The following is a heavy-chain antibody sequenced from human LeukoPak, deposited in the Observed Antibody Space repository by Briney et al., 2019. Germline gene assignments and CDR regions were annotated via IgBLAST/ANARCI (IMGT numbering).Heavy chain of an antibody. J-gene: IGHJ4*02. V-gene: IGHV4-4*09. CDR2: IYTSGST. CDR3: ARQFRIAGNFDY. Sequence: SETLSLTCTVSGGSISSYYWSWIRQPPGEGLEWIGYIYTSGSTNYNPSLKSRVTISVDTSKNQFSLKLSSVTAADTAVYYCARQFRIAGNFDYWGQGTLVTVSS. CDR1: GGSISSYY. D-gene: IGHD6-13*01.